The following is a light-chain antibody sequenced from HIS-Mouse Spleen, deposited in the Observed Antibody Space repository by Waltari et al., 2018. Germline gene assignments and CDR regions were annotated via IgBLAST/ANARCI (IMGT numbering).Light chain of an antibody. J-gene: IGKJ2*01. CDR2: WAS. CDR1: PSVLYSSNNKNY. V-gene: IGKV4-1*01. CDR3: QQYYSTPRT. Sequence: DIVMTQSPDSLAVSLGEEATINCKSSPSVLYSSNNKNYLAWYQQKPGQPPKLLIYWASTRESGVPDRFRGSGSGTDFTLTISSLQAEDVAVYYCQQYYSTPRTFGQGTKLEIK.